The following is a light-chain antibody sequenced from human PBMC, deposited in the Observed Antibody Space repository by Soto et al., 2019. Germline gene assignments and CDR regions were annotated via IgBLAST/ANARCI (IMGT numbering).Light chain of an antibody. J-gene: IGKJ3*01. CDR2: GAS. CDR3: QQYGSSFT. V-gene: IGKV3-20*01. Sequence: EIVLTQSPGTLSLSPGERATLSCRASQSVGSNYLVWYQQKPGQAPRLLIYGASSRGTGIPDRFSGSGSGTDFTLTSSRLEPEDCAVYYCQQYGSSFTFGSGTKVDIK. CDR1: QSVGSNY.